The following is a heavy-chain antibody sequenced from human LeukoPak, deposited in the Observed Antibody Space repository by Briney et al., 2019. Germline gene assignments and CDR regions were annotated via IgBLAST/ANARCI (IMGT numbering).Heavy chain of an antibody. Sequence: GGSLRLSCAASGFTVSSKYMSWVRQAPGKGLEWVSVIYSGGSTYYADSVKGRFTISRDNSKNTLYLQLNSLRAEDTAVYYCAREGITGTTSPYFDYWGQGTLVTVSS. V-gene: IGHV3-53*01. D-gene: IGHD1-20*01. CDR2: IYSGGST. CDR1: GFTVSSKY. J-gene: IGHJ4*02. CDR3: AREGITGTTSPYFDY.